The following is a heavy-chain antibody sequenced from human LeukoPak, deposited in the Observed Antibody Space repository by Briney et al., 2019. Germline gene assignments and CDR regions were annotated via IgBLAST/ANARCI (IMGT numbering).Heavy chain of an antibody. Sequence: SETLSLTCTVSGGSISSGDYYWSWLRQPPGKGLEWIGEIYHSGSTNYNPSLKSRVTISVDKSKNQFSLKLSSVTAADTAVYYCARVSSGATTVDYWGQGTLVTVSS. CDR2: IYHSGST. CDR1: GGSISSGDYY. V-gene: IGHV4-39*07. CDR3: ARVSSGATTVDY. J-gene: IGHJ4*02. D-gene: IGHD1-26*01.